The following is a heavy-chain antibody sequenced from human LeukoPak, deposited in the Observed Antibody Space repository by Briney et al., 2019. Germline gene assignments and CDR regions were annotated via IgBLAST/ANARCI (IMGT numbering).Heavy chain of an antibody. J-gene: IGHJ3*02. CDR1: GYTLTELS. Sequence: ASVKVSCKVSGYTLTELSMHWVRQAPGKGLEWMGGFDPEDGETIYAQKFQGRVTMTEDTSTDTAYMELRSLRSDDTAVYYCARAYCSSTSCYPMRRGAAFDIWGQGTMVTVSS. V-gene: IGHV1-24*01. D-gene: IGHD2-2*01. CDR2: FDPEDGET. CDR3: ARAYCSSTSCYPMRRGAAFDI.